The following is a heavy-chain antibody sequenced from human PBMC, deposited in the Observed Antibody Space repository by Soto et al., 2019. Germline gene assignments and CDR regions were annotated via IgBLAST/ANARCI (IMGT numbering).Heavy chain of an antibody. J-gene: IGHJ6*02. CDR3: AKEGPDYYGMDV. CDR2: ISYDGSNK. Sequence: GGSLRLSCAASGFTFSSYGMHWVRQAPGKGLEWVAVISYDGSNKYYADSVKGRFTISRDNSKNTLYLQMNSLRAEDTAVYYCAKEGPDYYGMDVWGQGTTVTVSS. V-gene: IGHV3-30*18. CDR1: GFTFSSYG.